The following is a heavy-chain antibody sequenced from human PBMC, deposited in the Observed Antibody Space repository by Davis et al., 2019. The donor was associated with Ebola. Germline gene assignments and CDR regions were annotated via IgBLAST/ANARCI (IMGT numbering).Heavy chain of an antibody. J-gene: IGHJ4*02. D-gene: IGHD3-10*01. V-gene: IGHV4-61*01. Sequence: PSETLSLTCTVSGGSVSSGTYYWSWIRQPPGKGLEWIGYISHSGSINFHPSLKSRVTISRDTSKNQFSLKLSSVTAADTAAYYCARGVFGAFFDSWGQGALVTVSS. CDR2: ISHSGSI. CDR3: ARGVFGAFFDS. CDR1: GGSVSSGTYY.